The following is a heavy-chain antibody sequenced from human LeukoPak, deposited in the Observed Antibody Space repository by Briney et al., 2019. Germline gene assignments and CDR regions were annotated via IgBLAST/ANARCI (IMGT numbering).Heavy chain of an antibody. CDR2: ISSSSSTI. CDR3: AVLLPLRFLEWLPGC. D-gene: IGHD3-3*01. V-gene: IGHV3-48*01. Sequence: PGGSLRLSXAASGFTFSSYSMNWVRQAPGKGLEWVSYISSSSSTIYYADSVKGRSTISRDNAKNSLYLQMNSLRAEDTAVYYCAVLLPLRFLEWLPGCWGQGTLVTVSS. J-gene: IGHJ4*02. CDR1: GFTFSSYS.